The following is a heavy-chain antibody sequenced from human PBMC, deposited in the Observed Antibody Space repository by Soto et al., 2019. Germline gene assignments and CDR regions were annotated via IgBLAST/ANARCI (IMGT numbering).Heavy chain of an antibody. Sequence: GAPLKVSFKASRYTFTYYYIHLGRQAPGQRLEWMGWINAVNGNTKYSQKFQGRVTITRDTSASTAYMELSSLRSEDTAVYYCARDFNWGTDYWGQGTLVTVSS. D-gene: IGHD7-27*01. V-gene: IGHV1-3*01. CDR3: ARDFNWGTDY. J-gene: IGHJ4*02. CDR2: INAVNGNT. CDR1: RYTFTYYY.